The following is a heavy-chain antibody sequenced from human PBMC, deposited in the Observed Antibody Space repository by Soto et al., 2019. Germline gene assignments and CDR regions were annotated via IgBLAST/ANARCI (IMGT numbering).Heavy chain of an antibody. J-gene: IGHJ4*02. CDR2: IRGKAYGGTT. CDR1: GFNFGGYA. V-gene: IGHV3-49*03. Sequence: GGSLRLSCTTSGFNFGGYAMTWFRHAPGKGLEWLGFIRGKAYGGTTEYAASVRGRFTISRDDSKSIAYLQVVSLKTEDTAIYYCCRGMYTPYETPPLSCDYWGQGTQVTVSS. D-gene: IGHD3-22*01. CDR3: CRGMYTPYETPPLSCDY.